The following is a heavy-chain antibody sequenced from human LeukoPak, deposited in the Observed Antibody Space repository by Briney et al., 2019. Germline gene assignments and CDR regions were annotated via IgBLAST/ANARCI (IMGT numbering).Heavy chain of an antibody. V-gene: IGHV4-59*01. Sequence: SETLSLTCTVSGGSISSYYRSWIRQPPGKGLGWIGYIYYSGSTNYNPSLKSRVTTSVDTSKNQFSLKLSSVTAADTAVYYCARSVGADPKDAVDYWGQGTLVTVSS. CDR1: GGSISSYY. CDR2: IYYSGST. J-gene: IGHJ4*02. CDR3: ARSVGADPKDAVDY. D-gene: IGHD1-26*01.